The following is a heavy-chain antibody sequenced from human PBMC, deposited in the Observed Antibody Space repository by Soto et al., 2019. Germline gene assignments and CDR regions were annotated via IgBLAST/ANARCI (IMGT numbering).Heavy chain of an antibody. J-gene: IGHJ6*02. Sequence: SETLSLTCTVSGDSISSADYYWSWIRQTPGKGLEWIGHIFYSGTTYYNPSLKSRLTISVDTSKNHFSLRLTSVTAADTAAYYCARDLWVEPELYYYGMDVWGQGTTVTVSS. CDR2: IFYSGTT. CDR3: ARDLWVEPELYYYGMDV. D-gene: IGHD1-1*01. V-gene: IGHV4-30-4*01. CDR1: GDSISSADYY.